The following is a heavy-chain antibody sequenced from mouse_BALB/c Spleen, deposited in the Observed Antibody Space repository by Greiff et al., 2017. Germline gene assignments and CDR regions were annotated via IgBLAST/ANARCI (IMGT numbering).Heavy chain of an antibody. J-gene: IGHJ4*01. CDR3: AREAYYRYDGAMDY. CDR1: GDSITSGY. D-gene: IGHD2-14*01. V-gene: IGHV3-8*02. Sequence: EVKLQESGPSLVKPSQTLSLTCSVTGDSITSGYWNWIRKFPGNKLEYMGYISYSGSTYYNPSLKSRISITRDTSKNQYYLQLNSVTTEDTATYYCAREAYYRYDGAMDYWGQGTSVTVSS. CDR2: ISYSGST.